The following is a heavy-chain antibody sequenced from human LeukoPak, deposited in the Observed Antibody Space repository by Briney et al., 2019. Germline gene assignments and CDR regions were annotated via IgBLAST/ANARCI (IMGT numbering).Heavy chain of an antibody. V-gene: IGHV3-23*01. J-gene: IGHJ2*01. Sequence: GGSLRLSCVASGFTMRGYSMSWVRQAPGKGLEWVSTLSDTGGATYYADSVQGRFTISRDKSKNTLYLQMNSLRAEDTAVYYCAKGLYSVIQDWYFDLWGRGTLVTVSS. CDR2: LSDTGGAT. CDR1: GFTMRGYS. D-gene: IGHD1-26*01. CDR3: AKGLYSVIQDWYFDL.